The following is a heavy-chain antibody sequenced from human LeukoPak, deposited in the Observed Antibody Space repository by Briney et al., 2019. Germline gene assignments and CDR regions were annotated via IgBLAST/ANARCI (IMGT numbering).Heavy chain of an antibody. CDR1: GGSISSYY. Sequence: PSETLSLTCTVSGGSISSYYWSWIRQPPGKGLEWIGEINHSGSTNYNPSLKSRVTISVDTSKNQFSLKLSSVTAADTAVYYCARGLPRWNRIAAAGTYFDYWGQGTLVTVSS. V-gene: IGHV4-34*01. CDR3: ARGLPRWNRIAAAGTYFDY. D-gene: IGHD6-13*01. J-gene: IGHJ4*02. CDR2: INHSGST.